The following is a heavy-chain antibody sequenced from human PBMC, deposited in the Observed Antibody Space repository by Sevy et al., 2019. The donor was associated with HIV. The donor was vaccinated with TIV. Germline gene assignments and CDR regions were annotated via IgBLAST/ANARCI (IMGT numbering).Heavy chain of an antibody. CDR2: IYYSGST. CDR1: GGSISSYY. CDR3: ARGGVCFGQLYYFDY. D-gene: IGHD3-10*01. V-gene: IGHV4-59*01. Sequence: SETLSLTCTVSGGSISSYYWSWIRQPPGKGLEWIGYIYYSGSTNYNPSLKSRVTISVDTSKNQFSLKLSSVTAADTAVYYCARGGVCFGQLYYFDYWGQGTLVTVSS. J-gene: IGHJ4*02.